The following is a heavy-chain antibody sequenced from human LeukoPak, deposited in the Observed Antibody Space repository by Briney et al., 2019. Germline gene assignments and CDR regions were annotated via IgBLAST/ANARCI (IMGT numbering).Heavy chain of an antibody. V-gene: IGHV1-2*02. Sequence: ASVKVSCKASGYTFTGYYMHWVRQAPGQGLEWMGWINPNSGGTNYAQKFQGRVTMTRDTSISTAYMELSRLRSDDTAVYYCARPSFVTAITNWFDPWGQGTLVTVSS. J-gene: IGHJ5*02. CDR1: GYTFTGYY. CDR2: INPNSGGT. CDR3: ARPSFVTAITNWFDP. D-gene: IGHD2-21*02.